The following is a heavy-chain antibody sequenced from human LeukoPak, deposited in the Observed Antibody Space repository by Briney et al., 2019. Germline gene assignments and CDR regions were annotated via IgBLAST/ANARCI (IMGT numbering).Heavy chain of an antibody. D-gene: IGHD3-22*01. CDR3: AKGFSETTTKDPDYYDSSGYYTVPFDY. J-gene: IGHJ4*02. V-gene: IGHV3-23*01. Sequence: PGGSLRLSCGASGFSFGSYAMSWVRQAPGKGPEWVSAISGSGGSTYYADSVKGRFTISRDNSKNTLYLQMNSLRAEDTAVYYCAKGFSETTTKDPDYYDSSGYYTVPFDYWGQGTLVTVSS. CDR1: GFSFGSYA. CDR2: ISGSGGST.